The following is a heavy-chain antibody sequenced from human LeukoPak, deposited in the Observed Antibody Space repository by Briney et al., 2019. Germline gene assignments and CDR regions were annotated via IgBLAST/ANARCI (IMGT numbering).Heavy chain of an antibody. CDR1: GFTFSTYV. CDR2: ISGSGGTT. CDR3: AKGLLVATDAFDI. Sequence: GGSLRLSCAASGFTFSTYVMSWVRQAPGKGLEWVSGISGSGGTTYYADSVKGRFTISRDNSKNTLYLQMNSLRAEDTAVYYCAKGLLVATDAFDIWGQGTMVTVSS. J-gene: IGHJ3*02. D-gene: IGHD2-2*01. V-gene: IGHV3-23*01.